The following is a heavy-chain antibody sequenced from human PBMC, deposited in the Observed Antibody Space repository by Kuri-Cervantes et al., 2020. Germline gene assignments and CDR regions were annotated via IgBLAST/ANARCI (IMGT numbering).Heavy chain of an antibody. V-gene: IGHV3-74*01. CDR1: GFTFSSYW. CDR2: INSDGSST. D-gene: IGHD6-13*01. J-gene: IGHJ6*02. Sequence: GGSLRLYCAASGFTFSSYWMHWVRQAPGKGLVWVSRINSDGSSTSYADSVKGRFTISRDNAKNTLYLQMNSLRAEDTAVYYCAREYSSWYGYYYYGMDVWGQGTTVTVSS. CDR3: AREYSSWYGYYYYGMDV.